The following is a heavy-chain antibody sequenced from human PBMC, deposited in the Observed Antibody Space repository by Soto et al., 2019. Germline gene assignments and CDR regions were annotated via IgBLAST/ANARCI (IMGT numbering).Heavy chain of an antibody. CDR1: GGSISSSSYY. CDR3: ARQARTTVVTPAAFDY. CDR2: IYYSGST. Sequence: PSETLSLTCTVSGGSISSSSYYWGWIRPPPGKGLEWIGSIYYSGSTYYNPSLKSRVTISVDTSKNQFSLKLSSVTAADTAVYYCARQARTTVVTPAAFDYWGQGTLVTVSS. D-gene: IGHD4-17*01. J-gene: IGHJ4*02. V-gene: IGHV4-39*01.